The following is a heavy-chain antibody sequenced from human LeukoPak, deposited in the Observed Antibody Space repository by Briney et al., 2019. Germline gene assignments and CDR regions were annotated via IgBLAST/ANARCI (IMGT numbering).Heavy chain of an antibody. Sequence: PSETLSLTCAVYGGSFSGYYWSWIRQPPGKGLEWIGEINHGGSTNYNPSLKSRVTISVDTSKNQFSLKLSSVTAADTAVYYCASFASWFGSQVYWGQGTLVTVSS. D-gene: IGHD3-10*01. J-gene: IGHJ4*02. CDR2: INHGGST. CDR1: GGSFSGYY. CDR3: ASFASWFGSQVY. V-gene: IGHV4-34*01.